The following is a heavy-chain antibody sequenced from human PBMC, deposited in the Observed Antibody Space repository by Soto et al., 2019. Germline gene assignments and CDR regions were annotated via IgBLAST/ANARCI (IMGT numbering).Heavy chain of an antibody. J-gene: IGHJ6*02. D-gene: IGHD3-16*02. Sequence: QVQLVESGGGVVQPGRSLRLSCAASGFTFSDYAMNWVRQAPGKGLEWVTVISYDASNKYYADSVKGRFTISRDNSKNTLYLQMNSLRAEDTAVYYCARESATSGGVIVPQYYYYGMDVWGQGTTVTVSS. CDR2: ISYDASNK. V-gene: IGHV3-30-3*01. CDR3: ARESATSGGVIVPQYYYYGMDV. CDR1: GFTFSDYA.